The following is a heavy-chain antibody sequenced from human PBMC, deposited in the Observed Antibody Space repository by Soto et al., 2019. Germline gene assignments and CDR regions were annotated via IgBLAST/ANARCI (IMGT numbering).Heavy chain of an antibody. CDR3: ARGASGYEFVYDY. Sequence: SETLSLTCTVSGGSISSYYWSWIRQPPGKGLEWIGYIYYSGSTNYNPSLKSRVTISVDTSKNQFSLKLSSVTAADTAVYYCARGASGYEFVYDYWGQGTLVTVSS. V-gene: IGHV4-59*01. CDR1: GGSISSYY. D-gene: IGHD5-12*01. J-gene: IGHJ4*02. CDR2: IYYSGST.